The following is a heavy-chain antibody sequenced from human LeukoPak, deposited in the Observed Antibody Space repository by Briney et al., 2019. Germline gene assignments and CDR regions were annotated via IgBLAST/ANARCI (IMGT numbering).Heavy chain of an antibody. Sequence: SETLSLTCAVSDDSFSSHYWTWIRQPPGKGLEWIGYISYIGSTNYNPSLKSRVTISIDASKNQFSLKLSSVTAADTAVYYCARDLVTVTKGFDIWGQGTMASVSS. D-gene: IGHD4-17*01. CDR1: DDSFSSHY. J-gene: IGHJ3*02. CDR2: ISYIGST. V-gene: IGHV4-59*11. CDR3: ARDLVTVTKGFDI.